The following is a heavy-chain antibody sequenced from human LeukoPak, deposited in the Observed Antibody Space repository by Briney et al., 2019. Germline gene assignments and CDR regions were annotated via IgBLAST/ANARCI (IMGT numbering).Heavy chain of an antibody. CDR2: INHSGST. Sequence: SETLSLXCAVYGGSFSGYYWSWIRQPPGKVLEWIGEINHSGSTSYTPSIKSRVTISVDTSKNQFPLKLSSVTAADTAVYYCARVGPTYYDFWRARDYMDVWGKGTTVTVSS. CDR1: GGSFSGYY. D-gene: IGHD3-3*01. J-gene: IGHJ6*03. V-gene: IGHV4-34*01. CDR3: ARVGPTYYDFWRARDYMDV.